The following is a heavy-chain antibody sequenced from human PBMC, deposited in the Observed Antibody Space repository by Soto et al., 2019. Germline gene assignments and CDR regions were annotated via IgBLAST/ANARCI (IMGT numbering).Heavy chain of an antibody. CDR1: GFTFSGSA. V-gene: IGHV3-73*01. D-gene: IGHD4-17*01. CDR3: TRGYGDYVRDY. CDR2: IRSKANNYAT. Sequence: EVQLVESGGGLVQPGESLKLSCAVPGFTFSGSAMHWVRQASGKGLEWVGRIRSKANNYATAYAASVKGRFTISRDDSKNTAYLQMNSLKSEDTAVYYRTRGYGDYVRDYWGQGTLVTVSS. J-gene: IGHJ4*02.